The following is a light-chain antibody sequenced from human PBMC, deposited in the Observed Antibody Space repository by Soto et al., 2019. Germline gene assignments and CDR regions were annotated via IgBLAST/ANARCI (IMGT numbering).Light chain of an antibody. Sequence: EIVMTQSPATLSVSPGARAPLSCRASQSISSNLAWYQQKPGQAPRLLIYGASTRATGIPARFSGSGSGTEFTLTINSLQSEDFAVYYCQQYNNWITFGQGTRLEIK. CDR1: QSISSN. CDR3: QQYNNWIT. J-gene: IGKJ5*01. CDR2: GAS. V-gene: IGKV3-15*01.